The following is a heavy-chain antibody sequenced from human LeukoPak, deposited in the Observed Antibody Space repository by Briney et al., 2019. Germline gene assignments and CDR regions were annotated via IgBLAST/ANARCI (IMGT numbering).Heavy chain of an antibody. CDR1: GGSIDGSTGH. CDR2: IFYRGSP. CDR3: ARDLMRYGGDYDDY. J-gene: IGHJ4*02. Sequence: PSETLSLTCTVSGGSIDGSTGHWGWIRQPPGKGLEWIGSIFYRGSPYYNPSLNSRVTISIDRSKSQFSLELTSVTAADTAVYYCARDLMRYGGDYDDYWGQGTLVTVSS. D-gene: IGHD3-10*01. V-gene: IGHV4-39*07.